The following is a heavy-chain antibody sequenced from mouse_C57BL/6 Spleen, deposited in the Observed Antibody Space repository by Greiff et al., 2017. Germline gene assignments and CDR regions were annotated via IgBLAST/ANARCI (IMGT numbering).Heavy chain of an antibody. J-gene: IGHJ3*01. CDR2: IDPSDSYT. CDR3: AEGGFAY. CDR1: GYTFTSYW. V-gene: IGHV1-59*01. Sequence: VQLQQPGAELVRPGTSVKLSCKASGYTFTSYWMHWVKQRPGQGLEWIGVIDPSDSYTNYNQKFKGKATLTVDTSSSTAYMQLSSLTSEDSAVYYCAEGGFAYWGQGTLVTVSA.